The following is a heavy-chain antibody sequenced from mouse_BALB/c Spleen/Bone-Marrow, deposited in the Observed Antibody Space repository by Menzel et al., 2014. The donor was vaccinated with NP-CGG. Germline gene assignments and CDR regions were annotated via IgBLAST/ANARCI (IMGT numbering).Heavy chain of an antibody. V-gene: IGHV1S56*01. J-gene: IGHJ4*01. CDR2: IYPGNVNT. D-gene: IGHD1-1*01. CDR3: ARFYYGSSYAMDY. Sequence: QVQLQQSGPELVKPGASVRISCKAPGYTFTSYYIHWVKQRPGQGLEWIGWIYPGNVNTKYNEKFKGKATLTADKSSSAAYMQLSSLTSEDSAVYFCARFYYGSSYAMDYWGQGTSVTVSS. CDR1: GYTFTSYY.